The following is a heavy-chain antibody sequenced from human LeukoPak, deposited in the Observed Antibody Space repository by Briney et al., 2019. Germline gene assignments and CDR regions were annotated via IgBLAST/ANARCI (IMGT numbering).Heavy chain of an antibody. CDR1: GFTFTDYW. CDR2: IRQDGGEK. V-gene: IGHV3-7*01. J-gene: IGHJ4*01. D-gene: IGHD6-13*01. Sequence: PGGSLRLSCAVYGFTFTDYWMNWVRKAPGKGLEWVASIRQDGGEKYYVDSVKGRFTISRDNAKNSLYLQMSSLRAEDTAVYYCARDGTAPGLYFDLWGQGTLVAVSS. CDR3: ARDGTAPGLYFDL.